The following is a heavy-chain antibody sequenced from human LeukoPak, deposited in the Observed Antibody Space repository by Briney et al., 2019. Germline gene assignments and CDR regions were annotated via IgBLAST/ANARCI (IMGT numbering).Heavy chain of an antibody. CDR1: GFTVSSNY. CDR2: IYSGGST. J-gene: IGHJ5*02. V-gene: IGHV3-66*01. D-gene: IGHD2-15*01. Sequence: GGSLGLSCAASGFTVSSNYMSWVRQAPGKGLEWVSVIYSGGSTYYADSVKGRFTISRDNSKNTLYLQMNSLRAEDTAVYYCARVTLSEYNWFDPWGQGTRVTVSS. CDR3: ARVTLSEYNWFDP.